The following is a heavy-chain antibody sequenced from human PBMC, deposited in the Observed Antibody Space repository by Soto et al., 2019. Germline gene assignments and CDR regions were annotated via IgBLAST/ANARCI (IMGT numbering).Heavy chain of an antibody. V-gene: IGHV1-46*01. D-gene: IGHD5-12*01. CDR2: INPTGTMT. J-gene: IGHJ3*02. CDR1: GYTFITSYY. Sequence: QVQLVQSGAEVKKPGASVKLSCKASGYTFITSYYTHWVRQAPGKGLEWMGIINPTGTMTKYSERFQGRLTMTRDTSTSTDYVELSTLTSEDTAVYFCARDTGYDHDAFDIWGQGTMVTVSS. CDR3: ARDTGYDHDAFDI.